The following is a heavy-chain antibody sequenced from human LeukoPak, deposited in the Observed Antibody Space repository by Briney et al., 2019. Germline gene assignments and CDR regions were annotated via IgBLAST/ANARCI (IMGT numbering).Heavy chain of an antibody. D-gene: IGHD5-18*01. V-gene: IGHV1-24*01. CDR2: FDVIDGET. CDR3: AADRPYSLLDY. J-gene: IGHJ4*02. CDR1: GSSLTELS. Sequence: PGASVKVSCTVSGSSLTELSLYSVRQAPGKGLQWMGGFDVIDGETFYAQKFQGRVTITEDSSADTAYMELRSLTSDDMVLYYCAADRPYSLLDYWGQGALVTVSS.